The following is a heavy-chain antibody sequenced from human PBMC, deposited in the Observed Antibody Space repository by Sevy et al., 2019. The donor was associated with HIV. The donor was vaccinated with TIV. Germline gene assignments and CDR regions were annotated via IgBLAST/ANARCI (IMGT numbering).Heavy chain of an antibody. CDR2: INTDGSTT. J-gene: IGHJ6*04. D-gene: IGHD4-4*01. V-gene: IGHV3-74*01. CDR1: GFTFSNYW. CDR3: ARDKTTVSSLDV. Sequence: GGSLRLSCAASGFTFSNYWMHWVRQAPGKGLVWVSRINTDGSTTSYADSVKGRFTISRDNAKNTLYLQMNSLGAEDTAVYYCARDKTTVSSLDVWGKGTTVTVSS.